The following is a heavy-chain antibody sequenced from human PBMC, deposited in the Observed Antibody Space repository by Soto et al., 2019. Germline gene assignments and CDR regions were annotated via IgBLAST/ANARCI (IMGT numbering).Heavy chain of an antibody. Sequence: PSETLSLTCTVSGGSISSGGYYWSWIRQHPGKGLEWIGYIYYSGSTYYNPSLKSRVTISVDTSKNQFSLKLSSVTAADTAVYYCARVGYGDYAIDYWGQGTLVTVSS. J-gene: IGHJ4*02. CDR3: ARVGYGDYAIDY. CDR2: IYYSGST. V-gene: IGHV4-31*03. CDR1: GGSISSGGYY. D-gene: IGHD4-17*01.